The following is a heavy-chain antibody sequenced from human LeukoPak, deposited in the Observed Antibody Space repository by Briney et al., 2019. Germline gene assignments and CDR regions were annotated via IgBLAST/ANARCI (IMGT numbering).Heavy chain of an antibody. CDR1: GYTFTSYY. Sequence: GASVKVSCKASGYTFTSYYMHWVRQAPGQGLEWMGIINPSGGSTSYAQKFQGRVTMIRDTSTSTAYMELSSLRSEDTAVYYCARAPSYCGGDCWFDPWGQGTLVTVSS. D-gene: IGHD2-21*02. CDR3: ARAPSYCGGDCWFDP. V-gene: IGHV1-46*01. J-gene: IGHJ5*02. CDR2: INPSGGST.